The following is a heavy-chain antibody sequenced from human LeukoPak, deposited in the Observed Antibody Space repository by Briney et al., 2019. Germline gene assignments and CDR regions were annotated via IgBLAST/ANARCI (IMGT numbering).Heavy chain of an antibody. V-gene: IGHV3-30*02. CDR3: ADNKRGRNYYYYMDV. CDR1: GFTFSTYG. D-gene: IGHD2/OR15-2a*01. J-gene: IGHJ6*03. Sequence: QAGGSLRLSCAASGFTFSTYGMHWVRQAPGKGLEWVAFIRYDGSNKYYADSVKGRFTISRDNSENTLYLQMISLRPDDTAVYYCADNKRGRNYYYYMDVWGKGTTVTISS. CDR2: IRYDGSNK.